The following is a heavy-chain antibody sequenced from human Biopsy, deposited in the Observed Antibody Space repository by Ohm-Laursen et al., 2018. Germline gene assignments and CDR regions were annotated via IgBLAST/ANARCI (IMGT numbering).Heavy chain of an antibody. V-gene: IGHV4-4*07. Sequence: SDTLSFTCNVSGGDINNYYWSWIRQPDGKGLEWIGRIDDGGSTNYNPSLKSRVTMSVDPSKKHLSLRLRSVTAADTPTYYCASVVLGPTNDAFDLWGQGTMVVVSS. CDR3: ASVVLGPTNDAFDL. D-gene: IGHD3-22*01. CDR1: GGDINNYY. J-gene: IGHJ3*01. CDR2: IDDGGST.